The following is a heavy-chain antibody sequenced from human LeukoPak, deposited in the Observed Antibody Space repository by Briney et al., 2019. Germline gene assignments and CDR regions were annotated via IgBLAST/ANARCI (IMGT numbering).Heavy chain of an antibody. CDR2: IRSKANSYAT. J-gene: IGHJ4*02. Sequence: GGSLRLSCAASGFTFSGSALHWVRQASGKGLEWVGRIRSKANSYATAYAASVKGRFTISRDDSKNTAYLQMNSLKTEDTAVYYCTRPDDYGDYWGQGTLVTVSS. V-gene: IGHV3-73*01. CDR1: GFTFSGSA. CDR3: TRPDDYGDY.